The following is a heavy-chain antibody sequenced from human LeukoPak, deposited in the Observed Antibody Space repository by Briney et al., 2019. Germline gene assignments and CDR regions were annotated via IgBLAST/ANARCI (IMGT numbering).Heavy chain of an antibody. Sequence: GASLKISFKGSGSRFTSYWIGWVRPMPGKGLEWMGIIYPDDSDTRYSPSFQGQVTISAAKSITTAYLQWSSLKASETAMFYCARRPVSVRGNYYGGAFDIWGQGTMVTVSS. D-gene: IGHD3-10*02. CDR1: GSRFTSYW. J-gene: IGHJ3*02. CDR3: ARRPVSVRGNYYGGAFDI. V-gene: IGHV5-51*01. CDR2: IYPDDSDT.